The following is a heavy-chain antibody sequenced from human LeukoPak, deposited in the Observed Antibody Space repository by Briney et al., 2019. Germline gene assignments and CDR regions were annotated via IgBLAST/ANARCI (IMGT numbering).Heavy chain of an antibody. CDR1: GGTFSSYA. CDR3: VVYVWGAHFDY. Sequence: ASVKVSCKASGGTFSSYAISWVRQAPGQGLEWMGWINPNSGGTNYAQKFQGRVTMTRDTSISTAYMELSRLRSDDTAVYYCVVYVWGAHFDYWGQGTLVTVSS. CDR2: INPNSGGT. D-gene: IGHD3-16*01. V-gene: IGHV1-2*02. J-gene: IGHJ4*02.